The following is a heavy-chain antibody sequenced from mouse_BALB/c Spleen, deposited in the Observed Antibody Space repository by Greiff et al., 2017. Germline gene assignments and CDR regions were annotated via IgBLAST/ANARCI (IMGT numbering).Heavy chain of an antibody. V-gene: IGHV3-2*02. CDR2: ISYSGST. J-gene: IGHJ4*01. CDR3: ARSGDGNYDYAMDY. D-gene: IGHD2-1*01. Sequence: EVKLMESGPGLVKPSQSLSLTCTVTGYSITSDYAWNWIRQFPGNKLEWMGYISYSGSTSYNPSLKSRISITRDTSKNQFFLQLNSVTTEDTATYYCARSGDGNYDYAMDYWGQGTSVTVSS. CDR1: GYSITSDYA.